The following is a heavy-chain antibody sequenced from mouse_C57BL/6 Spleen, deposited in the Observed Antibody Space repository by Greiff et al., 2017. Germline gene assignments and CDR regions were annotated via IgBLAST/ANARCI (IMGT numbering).Heavy chain of an antibody. J-gene: IGHJ4*01. V-gene: IGHV3-6*01. D-gene: IGHD2-1*01. CDR3: ARDGNLCYYAMDY. CDR1: GYSITSGYY. CDR2: ISDDGSN. Sequence: EVKLQESGPGLVKPSQSLSLTCSVTGYSITSGYYWNWIRQLPGNKLEWMGFISDDGSNNYNPTLKNRISLTRDTSKNQVFLKLNSVNTEDTATYYCARDGNLCYYAMDYWGQGTSVTVSS.